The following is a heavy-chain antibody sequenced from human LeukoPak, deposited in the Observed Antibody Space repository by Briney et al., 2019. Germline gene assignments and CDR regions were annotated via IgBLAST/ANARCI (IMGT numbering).Heavy chain of an antibody. CDR2: IYHSGST. CDR1: GYSISSGYY. J-gene: IGHJ4*02. V-gene: IGHV4-38-2*01. CDR3: ARYNFDIWPRYDY. D-gene: IGHD3-9*01. Sequence: SETLFLTCAVSGYSISSGYYWGWVRQPPGKGLEWIGSIYHSGSTYYNPSLKSRLTISVDTSKNQISLKLSSVTAADTAVYYCARYNFDIWPRYDYWGQGTLVTVSS.